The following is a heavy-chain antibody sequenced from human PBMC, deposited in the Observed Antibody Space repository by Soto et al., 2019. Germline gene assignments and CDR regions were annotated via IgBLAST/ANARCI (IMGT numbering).Heavy chain of an antibody. V-gene: IGHV3-11*06. Sequence: QVQLVESGGGLVKPGGSLRLSCAASGFTFSDYYMSWIRQAPGKGLEWVSYISSSSSYTNYADSVKGRFTISRDNAKNSLYLQMNILRAEDTAVYYCARDYYDSSGSNWYFDLWGRGTLVTVSS. CDR3: ARDYYDSSGSNWYFDL. J-gene: IGHJ2*01. D-gene: IGHD3-22*01. CDR1: GFTFSDYY. CDR2: ISSSSSYT.